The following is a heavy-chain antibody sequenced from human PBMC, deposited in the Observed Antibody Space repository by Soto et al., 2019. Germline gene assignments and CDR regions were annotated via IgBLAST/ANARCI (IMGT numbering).Heavy chain of an antibody. V-gene: IGHV4-31*03. CDR1: GGSITSSGYY. CDR3: ARGGGSTKVDY. CDR2: TSNSGST. J-gene: IGHJ4*02. Sequence: QVQLQESGPGLVKPSQTLSLTCTVSGGSITSSGYYWSWIRQHPGEGLAWIGFTSNSGSTSYNPSLESRVTISVDTSSNQFSLNLKSVTAADTAVYYCARGGGSTKVDYWGQGTLVTVSP. D-gene: IGHD2-2*01.